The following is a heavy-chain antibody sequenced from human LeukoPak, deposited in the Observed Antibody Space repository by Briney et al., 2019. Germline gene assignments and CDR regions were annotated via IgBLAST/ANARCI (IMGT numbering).Heavy chain of an antibody. D-gene: IGHD6-19*01. J-gene: IGHJ3*02. CDR2: IDPGDSDT. Sequence: GESLKLSCKGSGYNFTSHWIGWVRQMPGKGLDYMGIIDPGDSDTRYSPPFQGQVTISADKSISTAYLQWSSLKTSDTAMYFCASGIEQWLIVGDAFDIWGLGTMVTVSS. V-gene: IGHV5-51*01. CDR3: ASGIEQWLIVGDAFDI. CDR1: GYNFTSHW.